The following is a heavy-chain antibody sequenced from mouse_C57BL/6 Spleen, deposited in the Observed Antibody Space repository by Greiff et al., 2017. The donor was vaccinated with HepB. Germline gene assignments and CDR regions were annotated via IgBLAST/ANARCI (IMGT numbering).Heavy chain of an antibody. V-gene: IGHV10-3*01. Sequence: EVHLVESGGGLVQPKGSLKLPCTASGFTFNTYAMHWVRQAPGKGLEWVSRIRSKSSNYATYYADSVKYRFTISIDDSQSMLYLQMNNLKTEDTATYYCVRDRPWGWYFDVWGTGATVTVSS. J-gene: IGHJ1*03. CDR1: GFTFNTYA. CDR3: VRDRPWGWYFDV. CDR2: IRSKSSNYAT. D-gene: IGHD4-1*01.